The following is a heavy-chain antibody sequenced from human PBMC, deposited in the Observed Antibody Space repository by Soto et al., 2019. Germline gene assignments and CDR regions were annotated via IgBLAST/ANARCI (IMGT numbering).Heavy chain of an antibody. J-gene: IGHJ4*02. D-gene: IGHD6-19*01. CDR1: GFTFSSYS. Sequence: EVQLVESGGGLGQPGGSLRLSCAASGFTFSSYSMNWVRQAPGKGLEWVAYISSSSSTIYYADSVKGRFTISRDNAKNTLDLQMDSLRDEDTAVYYCARDGYSSGWDYFDYWGQGIPVTVSA. CDR2: ISSSSSTI. CDR3: ARDGYSSGWDYFDY. V-gene: IGHV3-48*02.